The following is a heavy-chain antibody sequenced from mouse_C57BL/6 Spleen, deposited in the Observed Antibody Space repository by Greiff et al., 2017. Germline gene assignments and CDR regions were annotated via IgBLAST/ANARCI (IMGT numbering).Heavy chain of an antibody. CDR3: ARPYYYGSSYYAMDY. D-gene: IGHD1-1*01. CDR1: GFSLTSYG. J-gene: IGHJ4*01. Sequence: VKLVESGPGLVQPSQSLSITCTVSGFSLTSYGVHWVRQSPGKGLEWLGVIWRGGSTDYNAAFMSRLSITKDNSKSQVFFKMNSLQADDTAIYYCARPYYYGSSYYAMDYWGQGTSVTVSS. CDR2: IWRGGST. V-gene: IGHV2-5*01.